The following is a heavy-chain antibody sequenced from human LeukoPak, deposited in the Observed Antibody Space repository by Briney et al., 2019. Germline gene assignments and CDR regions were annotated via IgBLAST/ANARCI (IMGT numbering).Heavy chain of an antibody. V-gene: IGHV4-59*01. CDR1: GGSISSYY. D-gene: IGHD4-17*01. CDR2: IYYSGST. CDR3: ARDDGDYYFDY. J-gene: IGHJ4*02. Sequence: PSETLSLTCTFSGGSISSYYWSWIRQPPGKGLEWIGYIYYSGSTNYNPSLKSRVTISVDTSKNQFSLKLSSVTAADTAVYYCARDDGDYYFDYWGQGTLVTVSS.